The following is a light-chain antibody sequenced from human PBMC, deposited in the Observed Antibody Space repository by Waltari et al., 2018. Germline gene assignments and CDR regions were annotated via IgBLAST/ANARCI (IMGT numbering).Light chain of an antibody. J-gene: IGKJ4*01. CDR1: QSVSRH. CDR3: QQRSTWPSLT. V-gene: IGKV3-11*01. Sequence: EIVLTQSPATLSLSPGERATLSCRASQSVSRHLAWYQQKPGQAPRLLIYDASNRAPVIPLRFSGSGSGTDFTLTISSLGPEDFAVYYCQQRSTWPSLTFGGGTKVEIK. CDR2: DAS.